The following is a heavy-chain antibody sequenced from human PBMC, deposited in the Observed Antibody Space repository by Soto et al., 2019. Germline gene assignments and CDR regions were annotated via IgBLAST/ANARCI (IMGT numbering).Heavy chain of an antibody. CDR2: IYYSGST. J-gene: IGHJ3*02. D-gene: IGHD2-2*01. Sequence: SETLSLTCTVSVGSISSGGYYWSWIRQHPGKGLEWIGYIYYSGSTYYNPSLKSRVTISVDTSKNQFSLKLSSVTAADTAVYYCARILVVVVPAAMPRPDAFDIWGQGTMVTVSS. CDR3: ARILVVVVPAAMPRPDAFDI. V-gene: IGHV4-31*03. CDR1: VGSISSGGYY.